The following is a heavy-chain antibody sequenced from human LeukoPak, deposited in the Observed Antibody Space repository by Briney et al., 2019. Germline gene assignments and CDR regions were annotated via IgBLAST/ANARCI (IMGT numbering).Heavy chain of an antibody. CDR3: ARRSSSYYDWFDP. J-gene: IGHJ5*02. Sequence: ASVKVSCKASGYTFTGYYMHWVRQAPGQGLEWMGWINPNSGGTNYAQKFQGRVTMTRDTSISTAYMELSRLRPDDTAVYYCARRSSSYYDWFDPWGQGTLVTVSS. V-gene: IGHV1-2*02. CDR2: INPNSGGT. CDR1: GYTFTGYY. D-gene: IGHD6-13*01.